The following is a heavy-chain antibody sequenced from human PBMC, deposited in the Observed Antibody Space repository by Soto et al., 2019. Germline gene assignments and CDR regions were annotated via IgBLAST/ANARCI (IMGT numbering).Heavy chain of an antibody. J-gene: IGHJ6*03. V-gene: IGHV1-8*01. CDR3: ARVMAVRPRPHYYYMDV. CDR2: MNPNSGNT. CDR1: GYTFTIYD. Sequence: GASLKVSCKASGYTFTIYDINWVRQATGQGLEWMGWMNPNSGNTGYAQKFQGRVTMTRNTSISTAYMELSSLRSEGTGVYYCARVMAVRPRPHYYYMDVGGKGSTVTVS. D-gene: IGHD6-19*01.